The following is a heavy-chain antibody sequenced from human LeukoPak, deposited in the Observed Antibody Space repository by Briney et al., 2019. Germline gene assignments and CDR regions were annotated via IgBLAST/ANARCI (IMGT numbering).Heavy chain of an antibody. Sequence: GGSLRLSSAASGFTFSSYWMHWVRQAPGKGLVWVSRINSDGSSTSYADSVKGRFTISRDNAKNTLYLQMNSLRAEDTAVYYCARGIAAAGPVDYWGQGTLVTVSS. CDR2: INSDGSST. CDR1: GFTFSSYW. V-gene: IGHV3-74*01. CDR3: ARGIAAAGPVDY. D-gene: IGHD6-13*01. J-gene: IGHJ4*02.